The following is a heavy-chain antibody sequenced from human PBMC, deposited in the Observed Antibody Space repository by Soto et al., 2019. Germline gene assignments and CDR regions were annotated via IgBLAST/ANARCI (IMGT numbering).Heavy chain of an antibody. D-gene: IGHD5-12*01. CDR3: ARDLYSGYDGNYFDY. CDR2: IWYDGSNK. J-gene: IGHJ4*02. Sequence: GGSLRLSCVASVFTFSSYGMHWVRQAPGKGLEWVAVIWYDGSNKYYADSVKGRFTISRDNSKDTLYLQMNSLRAEDTAVYYCARDLYSGYDGNYFDYWGQGTLVTVSS. V-gene: IGHV3-33*01. CDR1: VFTFSSYG.